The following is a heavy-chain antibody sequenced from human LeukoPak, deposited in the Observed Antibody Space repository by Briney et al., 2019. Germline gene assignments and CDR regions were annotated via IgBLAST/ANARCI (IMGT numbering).Heavy chain of an antibody. Sequence: ASVKVSCKASGYTFTGYYMHWVRQAPGQGLEWMGWINPNSGGTNYAQKFQGRVTMTRDTSISTAYMELSRLRSDDPAVYYCARAALSRVRGVMGFDPWGQGTLVTVSS. CDR3: ARAALSRVRGVMGFDP. J-gene: IGHJ5*02. CDR1: GYTFTGYY. V-gene: IGHV1-2*02. D-gene: IGHD3-10*01. CDR2: INPNSGGT.